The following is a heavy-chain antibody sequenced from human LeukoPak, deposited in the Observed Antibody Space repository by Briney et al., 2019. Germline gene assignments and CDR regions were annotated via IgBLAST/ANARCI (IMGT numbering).Heavy chain of an antibody. Sequence: GGSLRLSCAVSGFTFSSYGMHWVRQAPGKGPEWVAFIWYDGRNKYYADSVKGRFTISRDNSKNTLYLQVNSLRAEDTAVYYCEVEQWLVLSYWGQGTLVTVSS. J-gene: IGHJ4*02. CDR2: IWYDGRNK. CDR1: GFTFSSYG. V-gene: IGHV3-30*02. D-gene: IGHD6-19*01. CDR3: EVEQWLVLSY.